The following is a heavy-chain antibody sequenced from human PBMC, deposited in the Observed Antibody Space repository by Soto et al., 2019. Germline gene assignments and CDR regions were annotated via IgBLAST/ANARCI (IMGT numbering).Heavy chain of an antibody. CDR2: IIPIFGTA. J-gene: IGHJ6*02. CDR3: ARDLVADDLAYYYGMDV. D-gene: IGHD3-3*01. V-gene: IGHV1-69*06. Sequence: QVQLVQSGAEVKKPGSSVKVSCKASGGTFSSYAISWVRQAPGQGLEWMGGIIPIFGTANYAQKFQGRVTITADKSTSTAYMELSSLRSEDTAVYYSARDLVADDLAYYYGMDVWGQGTTVTVSS. CDR1: GGTFSSYA.